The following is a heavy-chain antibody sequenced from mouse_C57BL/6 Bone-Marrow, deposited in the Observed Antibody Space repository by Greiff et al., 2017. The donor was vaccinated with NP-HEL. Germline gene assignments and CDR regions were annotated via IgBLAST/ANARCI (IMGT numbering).Heavy chain of an antibody. V-gene: IGHV1-18*01. Sequence: EVQLQQSGPELVKPGASVKIPCKASGYTFTDYNMDWVKQSHGKSLEWIGDINPNNGGTIYNQKFKGKATLTVDKSSSTAYMELRILTSEDTAVYYCARGDGYDWFAYWGQGTLVTVSA. CDR3: ARGDGYDWFAY. D-gene: IGHD2-2*01. CDR1: GYTFTDYN. J-gene: IGHJ3*01. CDR2: INPNNGGT.